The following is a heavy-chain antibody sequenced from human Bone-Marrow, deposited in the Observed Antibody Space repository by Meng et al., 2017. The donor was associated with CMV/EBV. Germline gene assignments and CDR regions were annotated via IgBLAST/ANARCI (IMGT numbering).Heavy chain of an antibody. CDR3: ARVFTSFAFDI. J-gene: IGHJ3*02. V-gene: IGHV4-59*01. CDR2: IYYSGST. Sequence: GSLRLPCTVSGGSISSYYWSWIRQPPGKGLEWIGYIYYSGSTNYNPSLKSRVTISVDTSKNQFSLKLSSVTAADTAVYYCARVFTSFAFDIWGQGTMVTVSS. D-gene: IGHD1-26*01. CDR1: GGSISSYY.